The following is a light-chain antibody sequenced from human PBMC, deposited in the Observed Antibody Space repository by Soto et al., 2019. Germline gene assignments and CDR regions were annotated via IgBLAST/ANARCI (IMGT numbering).Light chain of an antibody. CDR2: KVS. V-gene: IGKV2-30*02. Sequence: DVVMTQSPLSLPVTLGQPASISCRSNQSLVHSDGIAYFSWFQQRPGRSPRRLIYKVSNRDSGVPARFSGSGSGIDFALKISRVEAEDVGLYYCIQGTHWPITFVQGTRLEIK. CDR1: QSLVHSDGIAY. CDR3: IQGTHWPIT. J-gene: IGKJ5*01.